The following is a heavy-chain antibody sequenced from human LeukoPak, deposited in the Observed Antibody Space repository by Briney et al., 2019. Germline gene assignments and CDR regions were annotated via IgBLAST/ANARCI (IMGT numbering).Heavy chain of an antibody. CDR1: GFTFSSYG. D-gene: IGHD1-26*01. V-gene: IGHV3-30*18. CDR3: AKEGVGAAIDY. J-gene: IGHJ4*02. Sequence: GRSLRLSCAASGFTFSSYGMHWVRQAPGKGLEWAAVISYDGSNKYYADSVKGRFTISRDNSKNTLYLQMNSLRAEDTAVYYCAKEGVGAAIDYWGQGTLVTVSS. CDR2: ISYDGSNK.